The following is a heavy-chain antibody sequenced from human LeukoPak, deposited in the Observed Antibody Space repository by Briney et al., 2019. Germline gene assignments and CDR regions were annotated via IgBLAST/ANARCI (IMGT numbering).Heavy chain of an antibody. V-gene: IGHV3-74*01. J-gene: IGHJ4*02. CDR3: AREYYDSSGYHFEY. Sequence: GGSLRLSCAASGFTFSSCWMSWVRQAPGKGLVWVSRINTDGSVTSHADSVKGRFTISRDNAKNTLYLQMNSLRAEDTAVYYCAREYYDSSGYHFEYWGQGTLVTVSS. CDR2: INTDGSVT. CDR1: GFTFSSCW. D-gene: IGHD3-22*01.